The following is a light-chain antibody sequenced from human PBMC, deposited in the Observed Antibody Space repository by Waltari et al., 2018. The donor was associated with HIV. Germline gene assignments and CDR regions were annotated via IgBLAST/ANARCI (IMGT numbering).Light chain of an antibody. CDR2: EVT. V-gene: IGLV2-14*01. J-gene: IGLJ2*01. Sequence: ALTQPASVSGSPGQSIVLPCTGSSSDIGYYDYVSWYQQYPGQAPKALIYEVTSRPSGTSSRFSGSKPATTAFLAISKLQTDDEADYFCSSYTRRGTVVFGGGTRLTVL. CDR3: SSYTRRGTVV. CDR1: SSDIGYYDY.